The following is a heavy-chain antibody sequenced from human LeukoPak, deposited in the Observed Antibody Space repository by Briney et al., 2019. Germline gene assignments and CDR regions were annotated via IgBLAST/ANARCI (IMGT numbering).Heavy chain of an antibody. CDR1: GYTFTSYD. CDR2: MNPNSGNT. J-gene: IGHJ4*02. CDR3: ARSNMVRGVIISRPLDY. Sequence: ASVKVSCKASGYTFTSYDINWVRQATGQGLEWMGWMNPNSGNTGYAQKFQGRVTMTRNTSISTAYMELGSLRSEDTAVYYCARSNMVRGVIISRPLDYWGQGTLVTVSS. D-gene: IGHD3-10*01. V-gene: IGHV1-8*01.